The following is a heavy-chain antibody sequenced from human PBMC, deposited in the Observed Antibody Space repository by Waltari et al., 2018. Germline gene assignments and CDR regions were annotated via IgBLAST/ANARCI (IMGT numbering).Heavy chain of an antibody. Sequence: QVQLVQSGAEVKKPGASVKVSCKASGYTFTSYDINWVRQAPGQGLEWMGRIIPIFGTANYAQKCQGRVTITADKSTSTAYMELSSLRSEDTAVYYCASTYCGGDCYPNYYYGMDVWGQGTTVTVSS. CDR1: GYTFTSYD. D-gene: IGHD2-21*01. CDR3: ASTYCGGDCYPNYYYGMDV. CDR2: IIPIFGTA. J-gene: IGHJ6*02. V-gene: IGHV1-69*06.